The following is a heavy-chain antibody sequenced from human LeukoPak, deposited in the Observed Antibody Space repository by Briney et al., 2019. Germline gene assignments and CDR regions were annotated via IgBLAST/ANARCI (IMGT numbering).Heavy chain of an antibody. V-gene: IGHV4-39*07. D-gene: IGHD2-15*01. Sequence: SETLSLTCTVSGGSISSSSYYWGWIRQPPGKGLEWIGSIYYSGSTYYNPSLKSRVTISVDTSKNQFSLKLSSVTAADTAVYYCARHARARVAALVRPAHYYYYYYMDVWGKGTTVTISS. CDR2: IYYSGST. CDR1: GGSISSSSYY. J-gene: IGHJ6*03. CDR3: ARHARARVAALVRPAHYYYYYYMDV.